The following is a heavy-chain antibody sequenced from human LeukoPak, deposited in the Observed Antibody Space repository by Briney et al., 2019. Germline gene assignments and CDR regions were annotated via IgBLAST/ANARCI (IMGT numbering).Heavy chain of an antibody. J-gene: IGHJ4*02. V-gene: IGHV3-23*01. CDR3: AKGAATMGDC. CDR1: GFTFSSHA. Sequence: PGGSLRLSCAASGFTFSSHAMSWVRQAQGKGLEWVSGISSSGGSTYYADSVKGRFTISRDNSKNTLYLQMNSLRGEDTAVYYCAKGAATMGDCWGQGILVTVS. D-gene: IGHD5-12*01. CDR2: ISSSGGST.